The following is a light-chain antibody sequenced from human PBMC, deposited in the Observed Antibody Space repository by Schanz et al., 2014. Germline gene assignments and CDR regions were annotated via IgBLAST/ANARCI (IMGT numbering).Light chain of an antibody. Sequence: QSALTQPASVSGSPGQSITISCTGTPRDVGGYNYASWYQLHPGKPPKLMIYDFRNRPSGVSYRFSGSKSGNTSSLTISGFQAEDEAEYYWPSFTRSATTVGLGGGTKLTV. CDR1: PRDVGGYNY. V-gene: IGLV2-14*01. CDR3: PSFTRSATTVG. CDR2: DFR. J-gene: IGLJ2*01.